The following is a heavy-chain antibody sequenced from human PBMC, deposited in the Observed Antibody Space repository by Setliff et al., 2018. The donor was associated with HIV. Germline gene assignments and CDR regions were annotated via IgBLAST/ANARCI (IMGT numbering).Heavy chain of an antibody. V-gene: IGHV4-31*02. Sequence: SSETLSLTCSVSGVSVGSGDYYWHWIRQHPEKALEWIGYIFHSGDTYYNPSLKSRISMSLDTSKNQFSLELTSLTAADTAVYYCATRPRIAARPFDYWGQGMLVTVSS. CDR1: GVSVGSGDYY. CDR3: ATRPRIAARPFDY. CDR2: IFHSGDT. D-gene: IGHD6-6*01. J-gene: IGHJ4*02.